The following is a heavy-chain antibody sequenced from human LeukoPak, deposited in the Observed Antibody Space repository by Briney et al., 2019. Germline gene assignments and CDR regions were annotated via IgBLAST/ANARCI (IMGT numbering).Heavy chain of an antibody. CDR1: GFSFSSFG. D-gene: IGHD3-16*01. CDR3: AREYDYVWGSLSNTHYFDY. Sequence: GRSLRLSCGASGFSFSSFGMHWVRQAPGKGLQWVAVISYDGSNKYYTDSVKGRFTISRDNSKNTLYLEMNSLRAEDTAVYYCAREYDYVWGSLSNTHYFDYWGQGTLVTVSS. CDR2: ISYDGSNK. J-gene: IGHJ4*02. V-gene: IGHV3-30*04.